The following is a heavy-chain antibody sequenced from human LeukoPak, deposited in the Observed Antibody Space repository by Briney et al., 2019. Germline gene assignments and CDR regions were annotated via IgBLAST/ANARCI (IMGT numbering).Heavy chain of an antibody. CDR2: IYYSGST. CDR1: GGSISSSSYY. Sequence: PSETLSLTCTVSGGSISSSSYYWGWIRQPPGKGLEWIGSIYYSGSTYYNPSLKSRVTISVDTSKNQFSLKLSSVTAAVTAVYYCARARVYRQQRPYYFDYWGQGTLVTVSS. V-gene: IGHV4-39*07. CDR3: ARARVYRQQRPYYFDY. D-gene: IGHD6-13*01. J-gene: IGHJ4*02.